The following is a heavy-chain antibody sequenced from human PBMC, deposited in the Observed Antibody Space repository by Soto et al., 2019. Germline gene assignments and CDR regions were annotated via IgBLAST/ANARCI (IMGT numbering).Heavy chain of an antibody. CDR3: AKMYSSSSDVDY. CDR1: GFTFSTYE. D-gene: IGHD6-6*01. Sequence: GGSLRLSCAASGFTFSTYEFNWVRQAPGRGLEWISYISVSGNIIKYADSVKGRFTISRDNSKNTLYLQMNSLRAEDTAVYYCAKMYSSSSDVDYWGQGTLVTVSS. CDR2: ISVSGNII. J-gene: IGHJ4*02. V-gene: IGHV3-48*03.